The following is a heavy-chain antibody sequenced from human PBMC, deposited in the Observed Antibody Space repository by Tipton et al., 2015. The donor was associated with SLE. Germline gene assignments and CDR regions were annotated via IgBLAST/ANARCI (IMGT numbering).Heavy chain of an antibody. V-gene: IGHV3-33*06. CDR3: AKAPLGWFDP. Sequence: SLRLSCAASGFTFSSYGMHWVRQAPGKGLEWVAVIWYDGSNKYYADSVKGRFTISRDNSKNTLYLQMNSLRAKGTAVYYCAKAPLGWFDPWGQGTLVTVSS. J-gene: IGHJ5*02. CDR1: GFTFSSYG. D-gene: IGHD5-24*01. CDR2: IWYDGSNK.